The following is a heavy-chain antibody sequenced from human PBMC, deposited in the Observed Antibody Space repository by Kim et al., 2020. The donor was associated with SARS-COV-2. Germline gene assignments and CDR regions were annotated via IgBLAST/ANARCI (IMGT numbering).Heavy chain of an antibody. J-gene: IGHJ4*01. CDR3: TTGCRPVGATPFDH. CDR1: GLTFTNAW. CDR2: IKSEADGGTP. Sequence: GGSLRLSCAGSGLTFTNAWMGWVRQAPGKGLEWVGRIKSEADGGTPDYAAPVKGRFTISRDDSKKTLYLQMNSLKTADTALYYCTTGCRPVGATPFDHWGQGSLVTVSS. D-gene: IGHD1-26*01. V-gene: IGHV3-15*01.